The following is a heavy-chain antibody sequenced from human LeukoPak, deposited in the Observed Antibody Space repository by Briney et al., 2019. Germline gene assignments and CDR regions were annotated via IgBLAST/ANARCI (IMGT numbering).Heavy chain of an antibody. CDR1: GGSISSSNW. Sequence: SETLSLTCAVSGGSISSSNWWSWVRQPPGKGLEWIGEIYHSGSTNYNPSLKSRVTISVDTSKNQFSLKLSSVTAADTAVYYCARAVGYYYDSSGYYFPYYFDYWGQGTLVTVSS. V-gene: IGHV4-4*02. J-gene: IGHJ4*02. D-gene: IGHD3-22*01. CDR2: IYHSGST. CDR3: ARAVGYYYDSSGYYFPYYFDY.